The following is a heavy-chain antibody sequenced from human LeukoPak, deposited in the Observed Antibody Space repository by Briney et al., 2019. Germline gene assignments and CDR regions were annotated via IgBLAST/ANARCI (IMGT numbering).Heavy chain of an antibody. CDR3: ARDYDFWSGYLSPGPFDY. J-gene: IGHJ4*02. CDR2: IYHSGST. CDR1: GYSISSGYY. V-gene: IGHV4-38-2*02. Sequence: SETLSLTCTVSGYSISSGYYWGWIRQPPGKGLEWIGSIYHSGSTYYNPSLKSRVTISVGTSKNQFSLKLSSVTAADTAVYYCARDYDFWSGYLSPGPFDYWGQGTLVTVSS. D-gene: IGHD3-3*01.